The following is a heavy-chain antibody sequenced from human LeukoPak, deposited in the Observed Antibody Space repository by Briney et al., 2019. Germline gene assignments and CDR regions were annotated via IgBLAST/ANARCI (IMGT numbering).Heavy chain of an antibody. J-gene: IGHJ4*02. CDR3: ASSSRWLDFDN. CDR2: IYTGGST. Sequence: GGSLRLSCAASGFTVSSNYMSWVRQAPGKGLEWVSVIYTGGSTYYADSVKGRFTISRDNSKNTLYLQMNSLRAEDTAVYYCASSSRWLDFDNWGQGTLVIVSS. V-gene: IGHV3-53*01. CDR1: GFTVSSNY. D-gene: IGHD6-19*01.